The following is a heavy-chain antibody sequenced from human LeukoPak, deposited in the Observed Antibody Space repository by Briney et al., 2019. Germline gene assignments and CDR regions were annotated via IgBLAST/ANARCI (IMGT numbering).Heavy chain of an antibody. CDR2: IYYTGNT. CDR1: GGSISSSMYY. J-gene: IGHJ3*02. V-gene: IGHV4-39*01. CDR3: ARPSGSYSPGANAFDI. Sequence: KPSETLSLTCTGSGGSISSSMYYWGWIRQPPGKGLEWIGSIYYTGNTHYNPSLKSRVTISVDTSKNQFSLKVTSVTAADTAVYYCARPSGSYSPGANAFDIWGQGTMVTVSS. D-gene: IGHD1-26*01.